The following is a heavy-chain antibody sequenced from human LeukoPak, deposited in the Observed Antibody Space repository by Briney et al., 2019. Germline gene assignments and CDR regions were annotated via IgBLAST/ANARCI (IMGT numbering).Heavy chain of an antibody. V-gene: IGHV4-38-2*02. Sequence: SETLSLTCTVSGYSISSGYYWGWIRQPPGKGLEWIGSIYHSGSTYYNPSLKSRVTISVDTSKNQFSLKLSSATAADTAVYYCARASLLDIVATYSSSRSGFAFDIWGQGTMVTVSS. D-gene: IGHD5-12*01. J-gene: IGHJ3*02. CDR3: ARASLLDIVATYSSSRSGFAFDI. CDR2: IYHSGST. CDR1: GYSISSGYY.